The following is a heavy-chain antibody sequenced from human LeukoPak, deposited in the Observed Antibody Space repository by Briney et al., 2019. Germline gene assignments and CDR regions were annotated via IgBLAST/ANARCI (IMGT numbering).Heavy chain of an antibody. V-gene: IGHV3-74*01. CDR3: AKGRGYSGYSYGMDV. Sequence: GGSLRLSCAASGFTFSSYGMHWVRQAPGKGLVWVSRINTDGSSTSYADSVKGRFTISRDNAKNSLYLQMNSLRTEDTALYYCAKGRGYSGYSYGMDVWGQGTTVTVSS. CDR1: GFTFSSYG. J-gene: IGHJ6*02. D-gene: IGHD5-12*01. CDR2: INTDGSST.